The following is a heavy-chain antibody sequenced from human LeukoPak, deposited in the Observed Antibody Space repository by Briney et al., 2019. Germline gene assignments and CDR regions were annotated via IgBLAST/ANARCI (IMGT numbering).Heavy chain of an antibody. CDR2: IYYSGST. V-gene: IGHV4-59*01. D-gene: IGHD5-12*01. J-gene: IGHJ5*02. Sequence: SETLSLTCTVPGGSISSYYWSWIRQPPGKGLEWIGYIYYSGSTNYNPSLKSRVTISVDTSKNQFSLKLSSVTAADTAVYYCARGHSGRDWFDPWGQGTLVTVSS. CDR3: ARGHSGRDWFDP. CDR1: GGSISSYY.